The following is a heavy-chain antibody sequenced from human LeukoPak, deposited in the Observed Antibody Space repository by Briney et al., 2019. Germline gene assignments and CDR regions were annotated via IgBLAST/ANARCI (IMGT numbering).Heavy chain of an antibody. J-gene: IGHJ4*02. CDR3: AGSDRGGMAASGLAFDY. D-gene: IGHD6-13*01. CDR2: VKADGSET. V-gene: IGHV3-7*03. Sequence: GESLRLSCAASGFTVSNNYMTWVRQAPGKGLEWVANVKADGSETNYADSVTGRFTISRDNAKNSLYLQMNSLRAEDTAVYYCAGSDRGGMAASGLAFDYWGQGTLVTVSS. CDR1: GFTVSNNY.